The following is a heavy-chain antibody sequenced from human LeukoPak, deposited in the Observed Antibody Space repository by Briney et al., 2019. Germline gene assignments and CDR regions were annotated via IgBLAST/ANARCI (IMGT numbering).Heavy chain of an antibody. V-gene: IGHV1-2*02. CDR1: GYTFTGYY. CDR3: ASDEQCSSTSCYRNGDWFDP. D-gene: IGHD2-2*02. Sequence: ASVKVSCKASGYTFTGYYMHWVRQAPGQGLEWMGWINPNSGGTNYAQKFQGRVTMTRDTSISTAYMELSRLRSDDTAVYYCASDEQCSSTSCYRNGDWFDPWGQGTLVTVSS. CDR2: INPNSGGT. J-gene: IGHJ5*02.